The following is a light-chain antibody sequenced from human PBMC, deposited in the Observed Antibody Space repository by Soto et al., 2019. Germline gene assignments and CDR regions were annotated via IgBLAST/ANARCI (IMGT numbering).Light chain of an antibody. CDR2: GAF. CDR1: PSVSRAY. CDR3: QQFGGT. J-gene: IGKJ1*01. Sequence: IWFTAVPGTLSLSPREKAHLSCQASPSVSRAYLNWFQQKPGQAPRLLIFGAFSRATGIPDRFSGSGSGTDFTLTISRLEPEDFAVYYCQQFGGTFGQGTKVEL. V-gene: IGKV3-20*01.